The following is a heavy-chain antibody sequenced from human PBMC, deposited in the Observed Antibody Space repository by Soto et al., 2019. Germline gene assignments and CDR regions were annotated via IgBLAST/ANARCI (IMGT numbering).Heavy chain of an antibody. V-gene: IGHV3-30-3*01. J-gene: IGHJ6*02. CDR1: GFTFSSYA. Sequence: PGGSLRLSCAASGFTFSSYAMHWVRQAPGKGLEWVAVISYDGSNKYYADSVKGRFTISRDNSKNTLYLQMYSLRAEDTAVYYCARDHRGAQYYDFWSGYFPPNYYYGMDVWGQGTTVTVSS. CDR2: ISYDGSNK. CDR3: ARDHRGAQYYDFWSGYFPPNYYYGMDV. D-gene: IGHD3-3*01.